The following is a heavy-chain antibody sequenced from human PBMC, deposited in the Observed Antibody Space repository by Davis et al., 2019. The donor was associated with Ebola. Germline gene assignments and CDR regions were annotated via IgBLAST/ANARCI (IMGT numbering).Heavy chain of an antibody. Sequence: ASVKVSCKASGYTFTGYYMQWVRQAPGQGLEWMGWINPNSGGTNYAQKFQGRVTMTRDTPITTAYMEVSRLTSDDTAVYYCARAHCSSSGCHSGDDAFDIWGQGTMVTVSS. V-gene: IGHV1-2*02. CDR2: INPNSGGT. CDR3: ARAHCSSSGCHSGDDAFDI. CDR1: GYTFTGYY. J-gene: IGHJ3*02. D-gene: IGHD2-2*01.